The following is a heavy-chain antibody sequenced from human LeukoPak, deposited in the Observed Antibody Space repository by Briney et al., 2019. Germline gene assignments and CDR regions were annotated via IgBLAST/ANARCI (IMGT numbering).Heavy chain of an antibody. Sequence: SETLSLTCTVSGYSISSGYYWGWIRQPPGKGLEWIGEINHSGSTNYNPSLKSRVTISVDTSKNQFSLKLSSVTAADTAVYYCAREEMATFELWYWGQGTLVTVSS. CDR1: GYSISSGYY. J-gene: IGHJ4*02. D-gene: IGHD5-24*01. CDR3: AREEMATFELWY. V-gene: IGHV4-38-2*02. CDR2: INHSGST.